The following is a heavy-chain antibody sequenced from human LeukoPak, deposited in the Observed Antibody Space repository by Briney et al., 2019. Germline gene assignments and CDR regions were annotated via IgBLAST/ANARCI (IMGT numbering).Heavy chain of an antibody. CDR2: IYTSGST. D-gene: IGHD6-13*01. CDR3: ARGTYSSSWYSDGMDV. V-gene: IGHV4-4*07. J-gene: IGHJ6*02. Sequence: PSETLSLTCTVSGGSISSYHWSWIRQPAGKGLEWIGRIYTSGSTNYNPSLKSRVTMSVDTSKNQFSLKLSSVTAADTAVYYCARGTYSSSWYSDGMDVWGQGTTVTVSS. CDR1: GGSISSYH.